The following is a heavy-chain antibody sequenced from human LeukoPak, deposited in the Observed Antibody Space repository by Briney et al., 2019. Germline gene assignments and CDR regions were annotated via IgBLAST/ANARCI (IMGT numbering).Heavy chain of an antibody. D-gene: IGHD3-9*01. V-gene: IGHV3-30*04. CDR2: ISYDGSNK. CDR3: ASEGYDILTGNGYYFDY. Sequence: GRSLRLSCAASGFTFSGYAMHWVRQAPGKGLEWVAVISYDGSNKYYADSVKGRFTISRDNSKNTLYLQMNSLRAEDTAVYYCASEGYDILTGNGYYFDYWGQGTLVTVSS. CDR1: GFTFSGYA. J-gene: IGHJ4*02.